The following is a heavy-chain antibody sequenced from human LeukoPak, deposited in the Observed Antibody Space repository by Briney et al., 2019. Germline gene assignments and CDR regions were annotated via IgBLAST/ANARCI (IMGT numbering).Heavy chain of an antibody. Sequence: KSSETLSLTCTVSGGSISSYYWSWIRQPAGKGLEWIGRIYTSGSTNYNPSLKSRVTISVDTSKNQFSLKVSSVTAADTAVYYCARIRPRGSSSPMIYYYYGMDVWGQGTTVTVSS. CDR3: ARIRPRGSSSPMIYYYYGMDV. J-gene: IGHJ6*02. V-gene: IGHV4-4*07. CDR1: GGSISSYY. D-gene: IGHD6-13*01. CDR2: IYTSGST.